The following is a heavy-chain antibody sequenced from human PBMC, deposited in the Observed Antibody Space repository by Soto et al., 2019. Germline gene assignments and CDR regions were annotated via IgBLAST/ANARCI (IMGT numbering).Heavy chain of an antibody. CDR1: GGTFSRYA. V-gene: IGHV1-69*13. CDR3: ARVGSRPD. D-gene: IGHD3-16*01. J-gene: IGHJ4*02. Sequence: SVKVSCKASGGTFSRYAISCVRQAPGQWLDWMGGIIPIFGTANYAQKFQGRVTITADESTSTAYMELSSLRSEDTAVYYCARVGSRPDWGQGTLVTVSS. CDR2: IIPIFGTA.